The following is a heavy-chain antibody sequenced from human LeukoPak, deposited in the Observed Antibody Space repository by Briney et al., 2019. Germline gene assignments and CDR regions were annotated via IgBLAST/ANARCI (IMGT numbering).Heavy chain of an antibody. CDR1: GYTFTSYG. CDR3: ARVDTAADLDY. V-gene: IGHV1-18*01. Sequence: ASVKVSCKASGYTFTSYGISRVRQAPGQGLEWVGWISAYNGNTNYAQKLQGRVTMTTDTSTSTAYMELRSLRSDDTAVYYCARVDTAADLDYWGQGTLVTVSS. D-gene: IGHD5-18*01. CDR2: ISAYNGNT. J-gene: IGHJ4*02.